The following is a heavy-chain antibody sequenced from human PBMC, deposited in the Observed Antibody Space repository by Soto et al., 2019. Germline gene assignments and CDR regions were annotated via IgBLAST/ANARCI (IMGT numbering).Heavy chain of an antibody. CDR2: IYYSGST. V-gene: IGHV4-39*01. D-gene: IGHD4-17*01. CDR1: GGSISSSSYY. CDR3: VRHRATVADY. Sequence: SETLSLTCTVSGGSISSSSYYWGWIRQPPGKGLEWIGSIYYSGSTYYNPSLKSRVTISVDTSKNQFSLKLSSVTAADTAVYYCVRHRATVADYWGQGTLVTVSS. J-gene: IGHJ4*02.